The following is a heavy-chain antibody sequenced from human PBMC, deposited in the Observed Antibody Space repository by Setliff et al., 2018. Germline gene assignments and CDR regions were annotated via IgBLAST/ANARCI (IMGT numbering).Heavy chain of an antibody. D-gene: IGHD1-1*01. CDR1: GGSISSYY. CDR2: IYYSGST. CDR3: TRGGTWSDAFDT. Sequence: SETLSLTCTVSGGSISSYYWSWIRQPAGKGLEWIGYIYYSGSTNYNPSLKSRVTISIDTSKNQFSLKLSSVTAADTAVYYCTRGGTWSDAFDTWGQGTMVTVSS. J-gene: IGHJ3*02. V-gene: IGHV4-59*01.